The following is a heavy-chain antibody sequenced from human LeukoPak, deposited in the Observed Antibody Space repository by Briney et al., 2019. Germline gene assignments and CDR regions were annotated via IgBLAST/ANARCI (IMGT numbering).Heavy chain of an antibody. CDR2: INPSSSGT. CDR1: GYTFTGYY. D-gene: IGHD6-13*01. J-gene: IGHJ4*02. V-gene: IGHV1-2*02. Sequence: GASVSVSCKASGYTFTGYYMHWVRQAPGQGLEWMGWINPSSSGTSYDHKFQGRVTMTRDTSISTAYMELSRLRSDDTAVYYCASWVDIAAAGTDDYWGQGTLDTLSS. CDR3: ASWVDIAAAGTDDY.